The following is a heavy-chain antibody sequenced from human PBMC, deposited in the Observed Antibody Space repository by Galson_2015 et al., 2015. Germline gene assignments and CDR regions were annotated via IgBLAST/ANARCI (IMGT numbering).Heavy chain of an antibody. CDR2: ITRSGGNT. D-gene: IGHD2-2*01. CDR3: ALRGDIVGVPGTSAFDL. J-gene: IGHJ3*01. Sequence: SLRLSCAASGFIFSNYAMNWVRQAPGKGLEWISYITRSGGNTYSADSVKGRFTISRDNSKSTLYLQMNSLRAEDTAVYYCALRGDIVGVPGTSAFDLWGQGTLVTVSS. V-gene: IGHV3-23*01. CDR1: GFIFSNYA.